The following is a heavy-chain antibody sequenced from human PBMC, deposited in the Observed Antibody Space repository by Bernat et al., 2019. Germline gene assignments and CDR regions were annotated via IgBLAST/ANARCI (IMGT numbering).Heavy chain of an antibody. V-gene: IGHV3-30*18. CDR2: ISYDGSNK. D-gene: IGHD6-13*01. CDR3: AKNLRRIAAAGTVGDY. CDR1: GFTFSSYG. J-gene: IGHJ4*02. Sequence: QVQLVESGGGVVQPGRSLRLSCAASGFTFSSYGMHWVRQAPGKGLEWVAVISYDGSNKYYADSVKGRFTISRDNSKNTLYLQMNSLRAEDTAVYYCAKNLRRIAAAGTVGDYWGQGTLVTVSS.